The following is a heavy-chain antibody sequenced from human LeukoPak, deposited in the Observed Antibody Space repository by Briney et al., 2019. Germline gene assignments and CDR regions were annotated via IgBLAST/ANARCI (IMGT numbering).Heavy chain of an antibody. CDR2: INHSGST. CDR3: ARGPGDGYNYFDY. Sequence: SETLSLTCAVYGGSFSGYYWSWIRQPPGKGLEWIGEINHSGSTNYNPSLKSRVTISVDTSKNQFSLKLSSVTAADTAVYYCARGPGDGYNYFDYWGQGTLVTVSS. J-gene: IGHJ4*02. D-gene: IGHD5-24*01. CDR1: GGSFSGYY. V-gene: IGHV4-34*01.